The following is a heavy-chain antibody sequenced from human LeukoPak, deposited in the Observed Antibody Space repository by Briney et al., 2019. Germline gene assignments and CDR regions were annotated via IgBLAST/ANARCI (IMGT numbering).Heavy chain of an antibody. CDR1: GGTFSNYA. Sequence: EASVKVSCKASGGTFSNYAISWVRQAPGQGLEWMGGIITNYGTTNYAQKYQGRVTITAGESTTTVYMELSSLRSEDTAVYYCARPRTYYDFWRGYPPFDYWGQGTLVTVSS. J-gene: IGHJ4*02. CDR2: IITNYGTT. CDR3: ARPRTYYDFWRGYPPFDY. D-gene: IGHD3-3*01. V-gene: IGHV1-69*13.